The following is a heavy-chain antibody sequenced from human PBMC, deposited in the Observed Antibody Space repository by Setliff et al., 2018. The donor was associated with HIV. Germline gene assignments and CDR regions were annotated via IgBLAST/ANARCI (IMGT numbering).Heavy chain of an antibody. CDR3: ARDSHCSGPSCYSGGQFFDY. V-gene: IGHV1-69*13. D-gene: IGHD2-15*01. Sequence: SVKVSCKAPGGTFSGYAFSWVRQAPGQGFEWMGGSIPVFGTVNYAQKFLGRATITADESTNTSYMELTSLRSEDTAVYFCARDSHCSGPSCYSGGQFFDYWGQGTLVTVSS. CDR1: GGTFSGYA. CDR2: SIPVFGTV. J-gene: IGHJ4*02.